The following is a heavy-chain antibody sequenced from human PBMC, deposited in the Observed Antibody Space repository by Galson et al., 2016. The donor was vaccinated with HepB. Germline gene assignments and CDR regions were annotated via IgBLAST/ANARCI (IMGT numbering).Heavy chain of an antibody. J-gene: IGHJ4*02. CDR3: AKDRGTYRPYYFDC. Sequence: SLRLSCAASGFTFSSYAMSWVSQAPGKGLEWFAAISGSGGSTYYAASVKGRFAISRDKSKNTLYLQMNSLRAEDTATYYCAKDRGTYRPYYFDCWGQGTLVTVSS. CDR1: GFTFSSYA. CDR2: ISGSGGST. D-gene: IGHD3-16*02. V-gene: IGHV3-23*01.